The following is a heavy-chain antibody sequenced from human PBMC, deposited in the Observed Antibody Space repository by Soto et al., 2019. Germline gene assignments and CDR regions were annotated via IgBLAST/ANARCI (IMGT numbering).Heavy chain of an antibody. V-gene: IGHV3-30-3*01. J-gene: IGHJ4*02. D-gene: IGHD2-15*01. CDR3: ASYCSGGSCYLALDY. Sequence: QLQLVESGGGVVQPGRSLRLSCAASGFTCSSYAMHWVRQAPGKGLEWVAVISYDGSNKYYADSVKGRFTISRDNSKKTLYLQMTSLRAEEKAAYYWASYCSGGSCYLALDYWGQGTLVPVSS. CDR1: GFTCSSYA. CDR2: ISYDGSNK.